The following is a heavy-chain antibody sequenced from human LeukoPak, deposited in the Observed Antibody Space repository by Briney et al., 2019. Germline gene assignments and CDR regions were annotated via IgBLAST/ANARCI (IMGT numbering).Heavy chain of an antibody. J-gene: IGHJ4*02. CDR2: ISSSSSTI. Sequence: GGSLRLSCAASGFTFSTYSMNWVRQAPGKGLEWVSYISSSSSTIYYADSVKGRFTISRDNAKNSLYLQMNSLRAEDTAVYYCARGSIYYDSSGPVPFDYWGQGTLVTVSS. V-gene: IGHV3-48*01. CDR1: GFTFSTYS. D-gene: IGHD3-22*01. CDR3: ARGSIYYDSSGPVPFDY.